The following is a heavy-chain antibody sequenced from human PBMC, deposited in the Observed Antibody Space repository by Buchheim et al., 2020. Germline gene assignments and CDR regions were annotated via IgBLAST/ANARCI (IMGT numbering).Heavy chain of an antibody. J-gene: IGHJ5*02. V-gene: IGHV3-48*02. Sequence: EVQLVESGGGLVQPGGSLRLSCAASGFTFSSYSMNWVRQAPGKGLEWVSYISSSSSTIYYADSVKGRFTISRDNAKNSLYLQMNSLRDEDTAVYYCAILYLGYCSSTSCFAPWGQGTL. CDR1: GFTFSSYS. D-gene: IGHD2-2*01. CDR2: ISSSSSTI. CDR3: AILYLGYCSSTSCFAP.